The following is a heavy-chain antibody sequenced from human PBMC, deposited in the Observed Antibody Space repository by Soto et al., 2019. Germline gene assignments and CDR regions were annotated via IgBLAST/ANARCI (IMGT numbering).Heavy chain of an antibody. V-gene: IGHV3-23*01. CDR2: ITGSGDTT. CDR3: AKDLYVFDY. J-gene: IGHJ4*02. Sequence: EVQLLVSGGDLVQPGGSLRLSCAASGFAFSSYVMSWLRQAPGKGLEWVSGITGSGDTTYYADSVKGRFTISRDNSNNTLYLQLNSLRAEDSAIYYCAKDLYVFDYWGQGTRVTVSS. D-gene: IGHD2-2*02. CDR1: GFAFSSYV.